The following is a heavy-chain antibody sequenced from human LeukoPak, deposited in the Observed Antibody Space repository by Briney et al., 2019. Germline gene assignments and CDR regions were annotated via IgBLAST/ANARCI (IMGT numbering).Heavy chain of an antibody. V-gene: IGHV3-7*01. D-gene: IGHD2-2*01. CDR2: IKHDGYER. Sequence: PGGSLRLSCVASGFTLGNYWMSWVRQAPGEGLEWVASIKHDGYERNYVGSAKCRFTISRDSAENSLFLQMNSLSAEDTAMYYCVRGTNTFFAGWFDPWGQGTQVTVSS. CDR1: GFTLGNYW. J-gene: IGHJ5*02. CDR3: VRGTNTFFAGWFDP.